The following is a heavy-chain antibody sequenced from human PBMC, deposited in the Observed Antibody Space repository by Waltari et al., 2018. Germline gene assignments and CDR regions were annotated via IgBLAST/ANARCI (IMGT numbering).Heavy chain of an antibody. V-gene: IGHV4-34*01. J-gene: IGHJ4*02. CDR1: GGSFSGYY. D-gene: IGHD4-17*01. Sequence: QVQLQQWGAGLLKPSETLSLTCAVYGGSFSGYYWSWIRQPPGKGLEWIGEINHSGSTNYNPALKSRVTISVDTSKSQFSLKLSSVTAADTAVYYCARVPPSDYPDYWGQGTLVTVSS. CDR3: ARVPPSDYPDY. CDR2: INHSGST.